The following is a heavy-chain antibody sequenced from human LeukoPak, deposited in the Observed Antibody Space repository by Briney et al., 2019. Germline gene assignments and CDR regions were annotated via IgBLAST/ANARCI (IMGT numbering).Heavy chain of an antibody. CDR3: ARETTGLARYFDY. CDR1: GNSISSYY. J-gene: IGHJ4*02. D-gene: IGHD4-17*01. CDR2: ISTSGST. Sequence: SETLSLTSTVSGNSISSYYWSWIRQPAGKGLEWIGRISTSGSTNYNPSLKSRVTMSVDTSKNQFSLNLSSVTAADTAFYYCARETTGLARYFDYWGQGTLVTVSS. V-gene: IGHV4-4*07.